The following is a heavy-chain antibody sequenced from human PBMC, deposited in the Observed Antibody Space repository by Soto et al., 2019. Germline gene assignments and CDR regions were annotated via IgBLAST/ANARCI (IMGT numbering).Heavy chain of an antibody. J-gene: IGHJ6*02. CDR1: GFTFSSYA. V-gene: IGHV3-23*01. CDR2: ISGSGGST. CDR3: ANSPVSGPKYYYYGMDV. Sequence: GGSLRLSCAASGFTFSSYAMRWVRQAPGKGLEWVSAISGSGGSTYYADSVKGRFTISRDNSKNTLYLQRNSLRAEDTAVYYCANSPVSGPKYYYYGMDVWGQGTTVTV.